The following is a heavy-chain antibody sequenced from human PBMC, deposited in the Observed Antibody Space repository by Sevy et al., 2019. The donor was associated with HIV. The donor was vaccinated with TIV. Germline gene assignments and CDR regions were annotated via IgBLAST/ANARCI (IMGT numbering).Heavy chain of an antibody. CDR2: IRIKADSYAT. Sequence: GGSLRLSCAASGFTFSDSAIHWVRQASGKGLEWVGRIRIKADSYATAYAASVKGRFTCFRDDSKNTAYLQMNSLRTEDTAVYYCTTTTIINTYYGMDIWGQGTTVTVSS. V-gene: IGHV3-73*01. CDR3: TTTTIINTYYGMDI. CDR1: GFTFSDSA. J-gene: IGHJ6*02. D-gene: IGHD4-4*01.